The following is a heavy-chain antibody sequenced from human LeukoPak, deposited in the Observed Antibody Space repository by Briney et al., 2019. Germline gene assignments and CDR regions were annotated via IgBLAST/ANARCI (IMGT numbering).Heavy chain of an antibody. CDR1: GASISSGDYH. J-gene: IGHJ4*02. Sequence: SETLSLTCTVSGASISSGDYHWNWIRQPPGKGLEWIGFIHDSGSTYYNPSLKSRVSISRDMSKNQFSLKLSSVTAADTAVYYCGRFSSSWYGMDYWGQGTLVTVSS. CDR3: GRFSSSWYGMDY. D-gene: IGHD6-13*01. V-gene: IGHV4-30-4*01. CDR2: IHDSGST.